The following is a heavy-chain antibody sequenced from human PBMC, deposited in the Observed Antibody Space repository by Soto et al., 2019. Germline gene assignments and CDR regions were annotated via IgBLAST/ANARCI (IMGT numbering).Heavy chain of an antibody. CDR3: ASGSLYGSGSYPVDY. J-gene: IGHJ4*01. CDR1: GGAFNNHL. D-gene: IGHD3-10*01. V-gene: IGHV1-69*06. Sequence: SVKVSCKATGGAFNNHLISWVRQAPGQGLEWMGTIIPLFGTLNYAQKLQGRVTLSADRSTSTAYMELSSLRSDDTAVYYCASGSLYGSGSYPVDYWGQGTLVTVSS. CDR2: IIPLFGTL.